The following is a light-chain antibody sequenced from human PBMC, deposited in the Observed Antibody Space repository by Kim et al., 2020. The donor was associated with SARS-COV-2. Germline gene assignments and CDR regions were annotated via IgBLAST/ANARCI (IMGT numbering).Light chain of an antibody. CDR1: TSGVGGHEF. V-gene: IGLV2-14*03. CDR3: SSHTSRSTLNYV. Sequence: QSALTQPASVSGSPGQSITISCTTSGVGGHEFVSWYQQHPGKAPKVIIYDVSYRPSGISTRFSGSKSGNTASLTISGLQGEDEADYFCSSHTSRSTLNYVFGTGTKVTVL. J-gene: IGLJ1*01. CDR2: DVS.